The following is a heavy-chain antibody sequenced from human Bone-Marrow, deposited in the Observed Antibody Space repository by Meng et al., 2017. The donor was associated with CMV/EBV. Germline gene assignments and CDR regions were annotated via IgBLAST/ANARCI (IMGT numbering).Heavy chain of an antibody. D-gene: IGHD6-13*01. V-gene: IGHV4-34*01. Sequence: SETLSLTCAVSGGSFGSFYWSWIRQPPGKGLEWVGAINHSGSANYNPSLKSRVTISPDTSKNQFSLRLTSVTAADTAVYYCAREIRADSTYYYYYYGMDVWGQGTTVTVSS. CDR3: AREIRADSTYYYYYYGMDV. CDR2: INHSGSA. J-gene: IGHJ6*02. CDR1: GGSFGSFY.